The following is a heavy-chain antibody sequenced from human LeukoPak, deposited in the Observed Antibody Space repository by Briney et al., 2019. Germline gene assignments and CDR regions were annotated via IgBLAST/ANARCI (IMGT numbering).Heavy chain of an antibody. CDR3: ARDLGAPPEETSDY. V-gene: IGHV1-8*01. CDR1: GYTFTSYD. D-gene: IGHD3-16*01. CDR2: MNPNSGNT. J-gene: IGHJ4*02. Sequence: ASVKVSCKASGYTFTSYDINWVRQATGQGLEWMGWMNPNSGNTGYAQKFQGRVTITADKSTSTAYMELSSLRFEDTAVYYCARDLGAPPEETSDYWGQGTLVTVSS.